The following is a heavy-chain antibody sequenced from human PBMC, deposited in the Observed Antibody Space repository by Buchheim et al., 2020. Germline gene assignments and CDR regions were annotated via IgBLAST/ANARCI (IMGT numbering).Heavy chain of an antibody. CDR2: IHSSGNT. Sequence: QVQLQESGPGLAKPSETLSLTCSVSGASITSTDYYWGWIRQPPEKGLEWIGSIHSSGNTSYSPSLKSRVTISVDTSKNQFSLNLNSVTVTDTAVYFCASAPVVGTWLDSWGQGTL. CDR3: ASAPVVGTWLDS. V-gene: IGHV4-39*01. CDR1: GASITSTDYY. J-gene: IGHJ5*01.